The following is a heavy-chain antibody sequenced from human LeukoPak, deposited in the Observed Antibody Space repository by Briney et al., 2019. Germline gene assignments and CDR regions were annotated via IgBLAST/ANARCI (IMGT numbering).Heavy chain of an antibody. CDR3: ARGRGSGSPRIRFDY. CDR2: INHSGST. D-gene: IGHD3-10*01. J-gene: IGHJ4*02. V-gene: IGHV4-34*01. CDR1: GGSISSTNYY. Sequence: SETLSLTCAVSGGSISSTNYYWSWIRQPPGKGLEWIGEINHSGSTNYNPSLKSRVTISVDTSKNQFSLKLSSVTAADTAVYYCARGRGSGSPRIRFDYWGQGTLVTVSS.